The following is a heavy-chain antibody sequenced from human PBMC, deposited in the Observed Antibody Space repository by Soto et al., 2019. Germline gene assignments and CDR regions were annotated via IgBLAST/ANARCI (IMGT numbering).Heavy chain of an antibody. J-gene: IGHJ4*02. CDR1: GFTFDAFA. D-gene: IGHD3-3*01. CDR2: ISWNSGNI. CDR3: AKGAVTSIFGYFDY. Sequence: DVHLVESGGGLVQPGRSLRLSCAASGFTFDAFAMHWVRQVPGKGLEWVSSISWNSGNIVYADSVKGRFTISRDSAKNSLYLQMNSLRTEDTALYYCAKGAVTSIFGYFDYWGQGTLVTVSS. V-gene: IGHV3-9*01.